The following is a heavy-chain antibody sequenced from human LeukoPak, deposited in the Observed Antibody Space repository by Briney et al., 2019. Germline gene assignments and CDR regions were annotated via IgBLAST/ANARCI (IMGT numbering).Heavy chain of an antibody. CDR3: ARDRGNSDPGDWFDS. CDR2: ISGSGSTV. J-gene: IGHJ5*01. CDR1: GFTFSDYY. Sequence: PGGSLRLSCAASGFTFSDYYMSWIRQAPGKGLEWVSYISGSGSTVYYAASVRGRFTISRDHAKNSLFLQMNSLRAEDTAVYYCARDRGNSDPGDWFDSWGQGTLVTVSS. V-gene: IGHV3-11*01. D-gene: IGHD4-23*01.